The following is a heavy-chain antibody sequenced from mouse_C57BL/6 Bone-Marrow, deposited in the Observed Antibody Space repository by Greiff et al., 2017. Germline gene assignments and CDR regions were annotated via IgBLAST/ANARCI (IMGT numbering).Heavy chain of an antibody. CDR3: ERRHPIATVVARPFAY. Sequence: DVKLVESGGDLVKPGGSLKLSCAASGFTFSSYGMSWVRQTPDKRLEWVATISSGGGYTYYPDSVKGRFTISRDNAKNTLYLQMSSLKSVDTAMYYGERRHPIATVVARPFAYWGQGTLVTVSA. CDR1: GFTFSSYG. J-gene: IGHJ3*01. CDR2: ISSGGGYT. V-gene: IGHV5-6*02. D-gene: IGHD1-1*01.